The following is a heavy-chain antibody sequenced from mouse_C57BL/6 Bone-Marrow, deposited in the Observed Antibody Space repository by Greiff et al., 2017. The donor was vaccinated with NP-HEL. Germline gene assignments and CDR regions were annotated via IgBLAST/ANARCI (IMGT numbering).Heavy chain of an antibody. CDR1: GFTFSSYG. CDR2: ISSGGSYT. Sequence: DVQLVESGGDLVKPGGSLKLSCAASGFTFSSYGMSWVRQTPDKRLEWVATISSGGSYTYYPDSVKGRFTISRDNAKNTLYLQMSSLKSEDTAMYYCARGRLAAWFAYWGQGTLVTVSA. CDR3: ARGRLAAWFAY. D-gene: IGHD2-4*01. J-gene: IGHJ3*01. V-gene: IGHV5-6*01.